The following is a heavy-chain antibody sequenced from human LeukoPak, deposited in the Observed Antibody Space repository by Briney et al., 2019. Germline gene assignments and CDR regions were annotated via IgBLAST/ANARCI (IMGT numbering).Heavy chain of an antibody. CDR3: ARGVTMID. V-gene: IGHV4-34*01. Sequence: SETLSLTCAVYGGSFSGYYWSWIRQPPGKGLEWIGEINHSGSTNYNPSLKSRVTISVDTSKNQFSLKLSSVTAADTAVYYCARGVTMIDWGQGTLVTVSP. CDR1: GGSFSGYY. D-gene: IGHD3-22*01. CDR2: INHSGST. J-gene: IGHJ4*02.